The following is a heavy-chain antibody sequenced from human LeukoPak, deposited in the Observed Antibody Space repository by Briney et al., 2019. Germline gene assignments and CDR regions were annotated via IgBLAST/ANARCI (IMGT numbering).Heavy chain of an antibody. J-gene: IGHJ4*02. CDR1: GGSISSYY. D-gene: IGHD1-26*01. V-gene: IGHV4-59*08. Sequence: SETLSLTCTVSGGSISSYYWSWIRQPPGKGLEWIGYIYNSGSTKYNPSLQSRVSISVHTSKSQVSLKLSSVTAADTAVYYCASLGGTYDYWGQGTLVTVSS. CDR3: ASLGGTYDY. CDR2: IYNSGST.